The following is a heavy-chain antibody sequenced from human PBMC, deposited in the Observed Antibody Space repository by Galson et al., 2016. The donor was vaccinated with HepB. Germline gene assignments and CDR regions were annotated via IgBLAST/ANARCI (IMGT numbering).Heavy chain of an antibody. CDR1: GYTFTNYG. J-gene: IGHJ5*02. CDR2: ISPYNGNT. V-gene: IGHV1-18*01. D-gene: IGHD3-16*01. CDR3: AREIADTFGGEDRFDP. Sequence: SVKVSCKASGYTFTNYGISWVRQAPGQGLEWMGWISPYNGNTNYVQNLQDRVTMTTDTSTSIVYMELRSLRSDDTAVYYCAREIADTFGGEDRFDPWVQGTFVTVSS.